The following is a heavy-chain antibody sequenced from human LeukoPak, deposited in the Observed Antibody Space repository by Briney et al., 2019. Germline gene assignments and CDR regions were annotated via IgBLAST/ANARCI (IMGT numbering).Heavy chain of an antibody. CDR3: ARDPGDSSGWLQDAFDI. V-gene: IGHV4-38-2*02. CDR1: GYSISSGYY. D-gene: IGHD6-19*01. Sequence: SETLSLTCAVSGYSISSGYYWGWVRQPPGKGLAWIGSIYHSGSTYYNPSLKSRVTISVDTSKNQFSLKLSSVTAADTAVYYCARDPGDSSGWLQDAFDIWGQGTMVTVSS. J-gene: IGHJ3*02. CDR2: IYHSGST.